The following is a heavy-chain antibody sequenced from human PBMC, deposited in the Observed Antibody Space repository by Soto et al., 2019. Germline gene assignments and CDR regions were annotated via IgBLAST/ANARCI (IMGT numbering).Heavy chain of an antibody. CDR2: IDPSDSYT. J-gene: IGHJ4*02. D-gene: IGHD4-17*01. CDR1: GYRFTNYW. CDR3: ARHGGGVSGSGDYANQAFDS. Sequence: PGESLTLSCKGSGYRFTNYWFSWVRQMPGKGLECMGRIDPSDSYTDYRPSCQGHVTISSDRSISTAYLQWSSLMASDTAMYYFARHGGGVSGSGDYANQAFDSWGKRALVTVSS. V-gene: IGHV5-10-1*01.